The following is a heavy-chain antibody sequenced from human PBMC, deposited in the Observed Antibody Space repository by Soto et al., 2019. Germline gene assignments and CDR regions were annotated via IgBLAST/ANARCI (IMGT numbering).Heavy chain of an antibody. V-gene: IGHV3-53*01. Sequence: EVQLVESGGGLIQPGGSLRLSCAASGFTVSSNYMSWVRQAPGKGLEWVSVIYSGGSTYYADSVKGLFTISRNNSKNTLYLQMNSLRAEDTAVYYCARAEHSGSYSHYYYGMDVWGQGTTVTVSS. J-gene: IGHJ6*02. D-gene: IGHD1-26*01. CDR1: GFTVSSNY. CDR3: ARAEHSGSYSHYYYGMDV. CDR2: IYSGGST.